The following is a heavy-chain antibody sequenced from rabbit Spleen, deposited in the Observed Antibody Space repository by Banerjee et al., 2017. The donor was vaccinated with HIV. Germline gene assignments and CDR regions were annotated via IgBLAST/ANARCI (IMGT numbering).Heavy chain of an antibody. V-gene: IGHV1S7*01. CDR2: IDPVFGIT. Sequence: HLKESGGGLVQPGGSLKLSCTASGFTLSTYYMNWVRQAPGKGLEWIGYIDPVFGITYYANLVNGRFSISRENAQNTVFLQMTSLTAADTATYFCARDGAGGSYFNLWGPGTLVTVS. D-gene: IGHD8-1*01. CDR3: ARDGAGGSYFNL. CDR1: GFTLSTYY. J-gene: IGHJ4*01.